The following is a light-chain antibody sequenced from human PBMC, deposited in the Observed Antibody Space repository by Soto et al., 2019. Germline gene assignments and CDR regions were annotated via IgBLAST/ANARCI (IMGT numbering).Light chain of an antibody. V-gene: IGKV3-20*01. CDR2: GAS. Sequence: EIVLTQSPGTLSLSPGERATLSCRASQSVSNNYLAWYQQKPGQGPRLLIYGASSRATGIPDRFSGSGSGTDFTLSISRLEPEDFVVYYCQQYGSSPRTFGQGTKVDIK. CDR3: QQYGSSPRT. J-gene: IGKJ1*01. CDR1: QSVSNNY.